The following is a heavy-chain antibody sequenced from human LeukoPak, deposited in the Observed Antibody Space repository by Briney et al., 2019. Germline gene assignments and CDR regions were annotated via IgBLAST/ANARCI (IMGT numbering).Heavy chain of an antibody. CDR1: DGSISGSNYL. D-gene: IGHD6-13*01. J-gene: IGHJ5*02. V-gene: IGHV4-39*01. CDR2: ISYSGTI. CDR3: ARSTAAAGPTYNWFDP. Sequence: SETLSLTCSVSDGSISGSNYLWGWIRQPPGKGLEWIGSISYSGTIYYNPSLKSRVTISVDTSKNQFSLKLTSLTAADTAVYYCARSTAAAGPTYNWFDPWGQGTLVTVSS.